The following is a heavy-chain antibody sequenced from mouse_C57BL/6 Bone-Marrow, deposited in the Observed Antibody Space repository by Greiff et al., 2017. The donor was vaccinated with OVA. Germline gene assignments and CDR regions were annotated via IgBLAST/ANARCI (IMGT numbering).Heavy chain of an antibody. Sequence: VKLMESGPGILQSSQTLSLTCSFSGFSLSTSGMGVSWIRQPSGKGLEWLAHIYWDDDKRYNPSLKSRLTISKDTSRNQVFLKITSVDTADTATYYCARRAEPDYFAMDYWGQGTSVTVSS. V-gene: IGHV8-12*01. J-gene: IGHJ4*01. CDR1: GFSLSTSGMG. CDR3: ARRAEPDYFAMDY. CDR2: IYWDDDK. D-gene: IGHD6-1*01.